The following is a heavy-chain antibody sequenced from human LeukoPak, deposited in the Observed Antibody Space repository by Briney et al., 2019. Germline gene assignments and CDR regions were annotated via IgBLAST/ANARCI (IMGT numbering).Heavy chain of an antibody. CDR3: ARGSGSHGCDWFDP. CDR1: GYTFINHD. D-gene: IGHD1-26*01. V-gene: IGHV1-8*03. J-gene: IGHJ5*02. Sequence: ASVKVSCKGYGYTFINHDIHWVRQAAGQGLEWMGWMNSNSGNTGYAQKFQGRVTFTRDTSISTAYMELYSLTSDDTAVYYCARGSGSHGCDWFDPWGQGTLVTVSS. CDR2: MNSNSGNT.